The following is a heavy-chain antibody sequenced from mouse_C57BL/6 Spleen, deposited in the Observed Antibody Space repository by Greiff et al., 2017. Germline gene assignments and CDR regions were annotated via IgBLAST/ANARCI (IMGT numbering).Heavy chain of an antibody. CDR1: GYTFTSYW. CDR2: IYPGNSDT. J-gene: IGHJ4*01. V-gene: IGHV1-5*01. CDR3: AKVSTTVVDAMCC. Sequence: VQLQQSGTVLARPGASVKMSCKTSGYTFTSYWMHWVKQRPGQGLEWIGAIYPGNSDTSYNQKFKGKAKLTAVKSASTAFMELSSLTNEDSAVYYCAKVSTTVVDAMCCWGQGASVTVSS. D-gene: IGHD1-1*01.